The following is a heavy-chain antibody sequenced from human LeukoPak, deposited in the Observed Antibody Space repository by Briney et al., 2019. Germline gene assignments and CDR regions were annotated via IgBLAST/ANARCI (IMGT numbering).Heavy chain of an antibody. D-gene: IGHD4-17*01. Sequence: PGGSLRLSCAASGFTVSSNYMSWVRQAPGKGLEWVSVIYSGASTYYAGSVKGRFTLSRDNSKNTLYLQMNSLRAEDTAVYYCARGRWGYGDYVSREFDYWGQGTLVTVSS. CDR2: IYSGAST. CDR3: ARGRWGYGDYVSREFDY. V-gene: IGHV3-53*01. CDR1: GFTVSSNY. J-gene: IGHJ4*02.